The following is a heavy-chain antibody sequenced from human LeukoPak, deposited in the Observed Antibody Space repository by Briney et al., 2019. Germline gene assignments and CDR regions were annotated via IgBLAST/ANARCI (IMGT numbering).Heavy chain of an antibody. J-gene: IGHJ6*02. D-gene: IGHD2-2*02. CDR1: GFTFSTYA. CDR3: AREIYCSSTSCYIV. V-gene: IGHV3-23*01. CDR2: ISSSGGNT. Sequence: GGSLRLSCAASGFTFSTYAMSWVRQAPGKGLEWVSSISSSGGNTYYADSVKGRFTISRDNSKNTLYLQMSSLSAEDTAVYYCAREIYCSSTSCYIVWGQGTTVTVSS.